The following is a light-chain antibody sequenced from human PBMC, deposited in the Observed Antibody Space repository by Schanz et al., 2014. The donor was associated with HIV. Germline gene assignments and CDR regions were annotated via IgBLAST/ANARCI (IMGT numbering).Light chain of an antibody. Sequence: EIVLTQSPVILSLSPGERATLSCRASQTVSNNLAWYQHKPGQAPRLLIYGASSRATGIPDRFSGSGSGTDFTLTISRLEPEDFAVYYCQHYGSSPFTFGPGTKVDIK. CDR3: QHYGSSPFT. J-gene: IGKJ3*01. CDR2: GAS. V-gene: IGKV3-20*01. CDR1: QTVSNN.